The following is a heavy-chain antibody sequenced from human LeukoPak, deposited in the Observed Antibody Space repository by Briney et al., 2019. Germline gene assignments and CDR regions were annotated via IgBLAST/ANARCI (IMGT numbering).Heavy chain of an antibody. J-gene: IGHJ4*02. CDR2: ISWDSGSV. CDR1: GFTFVDYA. V-gene: IGHV3-9*01. Sequence: GGSLRLSCAASGFTFVDYAMHWVRQAPGKGLEWVSGISWDSGSVDSADSVKGRFTISRDNARNSLYLQMNSLRAEDTALYYCAKGNSYDSSGLPFDYWGQGTLVTVSS. D-gene: IGHD3-22*01. CDR3: AKGNSYDSSGLPFDY.